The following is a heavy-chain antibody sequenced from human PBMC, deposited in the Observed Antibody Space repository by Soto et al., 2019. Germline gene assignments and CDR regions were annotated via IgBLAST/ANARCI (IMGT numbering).Heavy chain of an antibody. CDR3: ARVLWFGESRRGMDV. CDR1: GGSISSGGYY. Sequence: QVQLQESGPGLVKPSQTLSLTCTVSGGSISSGGYYWSWIRQHPGKGLEWIGYIYYSGSTYYNPSLKSRLTISVDTSKEQFSLKLSSVTAADTAVYYCARVLWFGESRRGMDVWGQGTTVTVSS. D-gene: IGHD3-10*01. CDR2: IYYSGST. V-gene: IGHV4-31*03. J-gene: IGHJ6*02.